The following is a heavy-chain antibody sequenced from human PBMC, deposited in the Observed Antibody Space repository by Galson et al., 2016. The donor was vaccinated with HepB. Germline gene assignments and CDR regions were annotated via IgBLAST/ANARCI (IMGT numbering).Heavy chain of an antibody. CDR3: ARDGPTYSGYDYYYYMDV. J-gene: IGHJ6*03. CDR1: KFTFNTYG. D-gene: IGHD5-12*01. Sequence: SLRLSCAASKFTFNTYGMHWVRRAPGKGLEWVALISYDGSKRFYADSVKGRFTISRDNSKNTLYLQMNSLRAEDTAVYYCARDGPTYSGYDYYYYMDVWGKGTTV. CDR2: ISYDGSKR. V-gene: IGHV3-30*03.